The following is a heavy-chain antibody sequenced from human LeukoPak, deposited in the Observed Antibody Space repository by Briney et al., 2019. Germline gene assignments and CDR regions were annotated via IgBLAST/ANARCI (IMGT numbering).Heavy chain of an antibody. J-gene: IGHJ4*02. CDR3: AKDERFVARYSAFDY. CDR1: GFTVSSNY. CDR2: IYSGGST. Sequence: GGSLRLSCAASGFTVSSNYMSWVRQAPGKGLEWVSVIYSGGSTYYADSVKGRFTISRDNSKNTLYLQMNSLRAEDTAVYYCAKDERFVARYSAFDYWGQGTLVTVSS. V-gene: IGHV3-53*01. D-gene: IGHD5-12*01.